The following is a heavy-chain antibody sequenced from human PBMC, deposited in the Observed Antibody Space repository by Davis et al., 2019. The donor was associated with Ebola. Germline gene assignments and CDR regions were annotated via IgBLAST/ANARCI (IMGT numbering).Heavy chain of an antibody. V-gene: IGHV4-4*02. J-gene: IGHJ5*02. CDR3: ARVTQLWSTEIRDNWFDP. Sequence: SETLSLTCAVSGGSISSNNWWSSVRPPPGKGLEWIWEIHHSGSTNYNPSLKSRVTISVDKSKNLFSVKLSSVTAADTAVYYCARVTQLWSTEIRDNWFDPWGQGTLVTASS. CDR1: GGSISSNNW. CDR2: IHHSGST. D-gene: IGHD5-18*01.